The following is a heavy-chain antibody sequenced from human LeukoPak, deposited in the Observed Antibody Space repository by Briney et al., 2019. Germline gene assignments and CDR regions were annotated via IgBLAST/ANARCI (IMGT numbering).Heavy chain of an antibody. CDR1: GGSISSYY. D-gene: IGHD1-26*01. Sequence: SETLSLTCTVSGGSISSYYWSWIRQPPGKGLEWIGYIYYSGSTNYNPSLKSRVTISEDTSKNQFSLKLSSVTAADTAVYYCARDNFMGNTADWGQGILVTVSS. V-gene: IGHV4-59*12. J-gene: IGHJ4*02. CDR3: ARDNFMGNTAD. CDR2: IYYSGST.